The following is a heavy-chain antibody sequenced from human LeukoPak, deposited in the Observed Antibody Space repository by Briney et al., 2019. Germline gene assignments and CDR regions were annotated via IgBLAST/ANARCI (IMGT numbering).Heavy chain of an antibody. CDR3: ARLPGRRSYYELDY. CDR2: IYHSGST. V-gene: IGHV4-30-2*01. D-gene: IGHD1-26*01. Sequence: PSETLSLTCTVSGGSISSGGYSWSWIRQPPGKGLEWIGYIYHSGSTYYNPSLKSRVTISVDRSKNQFSLKLSSVTAADTAVYYCARLPGRRSYYELDYWGQGTLVTVSS. J-gene: IGHJ4*02. CDR1: GGSISSGGYS.